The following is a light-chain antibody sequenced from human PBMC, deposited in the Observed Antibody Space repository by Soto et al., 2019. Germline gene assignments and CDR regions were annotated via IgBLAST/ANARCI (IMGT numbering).Light chain of an antibody. Sequence: QSVLTQPRSVSGSPGQSVTISCTGTSSDVGGYNYVSWYQQHPGKAPKLMIYDVSTRPSVVPDRFSGPKSGNTASLTISGLQAEDEADYYCCSYAGSYYVFGTGTKLTVL. CDR2: DVS. CDR3: CSYAGSYYV. V-gene: IGLV2-11*01. J-gene: IGLJ1*01. CDR1: SSDVGGYNY.